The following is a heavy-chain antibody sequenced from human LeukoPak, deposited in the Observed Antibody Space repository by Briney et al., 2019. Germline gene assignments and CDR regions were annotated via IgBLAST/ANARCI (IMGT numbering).Heavy chain of an antibody. CDR2: ISGSGGST. V-gene: IGHV3-23*01. CDR3: AKDAERDSSGYYYYYGMDV. CDR1: GFTFSSYA. J-gene: IGHJ6*02. D-gene: IGHD3-22*01. Sequence: GGSLRLSCAASGFTFSSYAMSWVRQAPGKGLEWVSAISGSGGSTYYADSVKGRFAISRDNSKNTLYLQMNSLRAEDTAVYYCAKDAERDSSGYYYYYGMDVWGQGPRSPSP.